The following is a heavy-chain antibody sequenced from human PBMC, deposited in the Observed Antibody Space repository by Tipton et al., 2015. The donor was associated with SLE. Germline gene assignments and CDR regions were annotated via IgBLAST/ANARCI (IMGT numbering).Heavy chain of an antibody. D-gene: IGHD1-26*01. CDR1: DYSIKRGFY. J-gene: IGHJ4*02. CDR3: VREGGMRSHYTD. CDR2: MYHSGTT. Sequence: TLSLTCTVSDYSIKRGFYWGWIRQSPGKGLEWIVNMYHSGTTYYNPSLKSRVTISLDMSKNQYSLRMKSVTDADTAVYYCVREGGMRSHYTDWGQGILVTVSS. V-gene: IGHV4-38-2*02.